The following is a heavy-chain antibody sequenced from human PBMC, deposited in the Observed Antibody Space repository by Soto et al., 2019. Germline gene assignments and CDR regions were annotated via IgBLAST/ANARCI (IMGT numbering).Heavy chain of an antibody. D-gene: IGHD1-1*01. J-gene: IGHJ4*01. CDR2: IIPILAIA. CDR1: GGTFSSYT. Sequence: QVQLVQSGAEVKKPGSSVKVSCKASGGTFSSYTISWVRQAPGQGLEWMGRIIPILAIANYAQKFQGSVTITADTSTSAVYMELSSLRSEDTAVYYCAFATGTFIEDDYLDTWGHGALVTVSS. V-gene: IGHV1-69*02. CDR3: AFATGTFIEDDYLDT.